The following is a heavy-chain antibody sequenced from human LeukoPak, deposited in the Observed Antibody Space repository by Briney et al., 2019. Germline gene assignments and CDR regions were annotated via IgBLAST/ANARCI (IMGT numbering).Heavy chain of an antibody. Sequence: SQTLSLTCTVSGGSISSGGYYWSWIRQHPGKGLEWIGYIYYSGSTYYNPSLKSRVTISVDTSKNQFSLKLSSVTAADTAVYYYARDRRGSGSYGTDNWFDPWGQGTLVTVSS. CDR3: ARDRRGSGSYGTDNWFDP. CDR1: GGSISSGGYY. J-gene: IGHJ5*02. D-gene: IGHD3-10*01. CDR2: IYYSGST. V-gene: IGHV4-31*03.